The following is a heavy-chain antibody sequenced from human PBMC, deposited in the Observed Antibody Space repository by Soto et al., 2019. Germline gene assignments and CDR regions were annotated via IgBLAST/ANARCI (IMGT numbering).Heavy chain of an antibody. V-gene: IGHV1-69*01. CDR2: VIPLFDTA. J-gene: IGHJ6*02. CDR3: ATGGHNDGYNFYYGMDV. CDR1: GGIFTNNA. D-gene: IGHD5-18*01. Sequence: QVQEVQSGAEVKKPGSSVKVSCKVSGGIFTNNAISWVRQAPGQGLEWLGGVIPLFDTAYYAQIFRGRLRISADGATTTAYMELSGLTSADTAVYFCATGGHNDGYNFYYGMDVWGQGTTVTVS.